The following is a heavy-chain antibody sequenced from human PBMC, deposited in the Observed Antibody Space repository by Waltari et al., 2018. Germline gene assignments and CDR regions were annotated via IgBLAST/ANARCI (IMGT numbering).Heavy chain of an antibody. CDR3: VKGGGSFDS. CDR2: IKQDGSDT. D-gene: IGHD2-15*01. Sequence: EVKLVESGGGLVQPGGSLRLSCAVSGFTFSSSWMGWVRQAPGRGLEWLANIKQDGSDTYYVDSVRGRFTISRDNAKTSLYLQMTSLRVEDTAVYYCVKGGGSFDSWGQGTLVTVSS. CDR1: GFTFSSSW. J-gene: IGHJ4*02. V-gene: IGHV3-7*01.